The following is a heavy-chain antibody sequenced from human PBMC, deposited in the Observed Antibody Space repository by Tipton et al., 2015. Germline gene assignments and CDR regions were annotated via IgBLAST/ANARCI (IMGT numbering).Heavy chain of an antibody. CDR3: ARPAYCVGGSCYVRLDTWFAP. Sequence: TLSLTCNVSGGFISSSNYYWGWIRQPPGTGLEWIGSVYYSGKAYYNPSLKSRATIFVDTSKNQFSLNLTSVTASDTAVYYCARPAYCVGGSCYVRLDTWFAPWGQGTLVPVSS. CDR2: VYYSGKA. D-gene: IGHD2-21*01. V-gene: IGHV4-39*01. J-gene: IGHJ5*02. CDR1: GGFISSSNYY.